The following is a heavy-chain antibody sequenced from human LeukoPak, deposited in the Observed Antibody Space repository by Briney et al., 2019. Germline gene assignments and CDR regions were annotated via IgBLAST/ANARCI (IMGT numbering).Heavy chain of an antibody. CDR3: ARVNTLDFWSGYSPAYFDY. J-gene: IGHJ4*02. CDR2: IHHAGAT. V-gene: IGHV4-38-2*02. D-gene: IGHD3-3*01. CDR1: DYYISSGHY. Sequence: SETLSLTCTVSDYYISSGHYWGWIRPPPGKGLEWIGNIHHAGATYYNPSLKSRVTISVDTSKNQFSLKLSSVTAADTAVYYCARVNTLDFWSGYSPAYFDYWGQGTLVTVSS.